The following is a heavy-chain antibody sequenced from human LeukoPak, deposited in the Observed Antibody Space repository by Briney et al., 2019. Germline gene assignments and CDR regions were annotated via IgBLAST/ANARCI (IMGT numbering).Heavy chain of an antibody. V-gene: IGHV5-10-1*01. CDR1: GYSFTSYW. Sequence: GESLKISCKGSGYSFTSYWISWVRQMPGKGLEWMGRIDPSDSYTNYSPSFQGHVTISADKSISTAYLQWRSLKASDTAMNYCARPDFYGDYEGYWGQGTLVTVSS. D-gene: IGHD4-17*01. CDR2: IDPSDSYT. CDR3: ARPDFYGDYEGY. J-gene: IGHJ4*02.